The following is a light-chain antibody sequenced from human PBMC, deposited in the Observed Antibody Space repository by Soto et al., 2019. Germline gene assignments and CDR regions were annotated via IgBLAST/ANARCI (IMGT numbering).Light chain of an antibody. CDR1: QSVSSN. CDR3: QQYNNWPLT. J-gene: IGKJ4*01. V-gene: IGKV3-15*01. CDR2: DAS. Sequence: EIVMTQSPATLSVSPGERATLSCRASQSVSSNLAWYQQTPGQAPRLLIYDASTRATGIPARFSGSGSGTEFTLTISSLQSEDFAVYYCQQYNNWPLTFGGGTNVEIK.